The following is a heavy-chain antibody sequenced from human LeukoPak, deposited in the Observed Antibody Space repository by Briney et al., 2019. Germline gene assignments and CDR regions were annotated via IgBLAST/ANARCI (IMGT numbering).Heavy chain of an antibody. V-gene: IGHV4-30-4*01. CDR2: IYYSGST. D-gene: IGHD4-17*01. J-gene: IGHJ4*02. CDR1: GGSISSGNYY. Sequence: SETLSLTCTVSGGSISSGNYYWSCIRQPPGKGLEWIGNIYYSGSTYYNPSLKSRVTISVDTSKNQFSPKLSSVTAADTAVYYCARVPSYGDYTTGDYWGQGTLVTVSS. CDR3: ARVPSYGDYTTGDY.